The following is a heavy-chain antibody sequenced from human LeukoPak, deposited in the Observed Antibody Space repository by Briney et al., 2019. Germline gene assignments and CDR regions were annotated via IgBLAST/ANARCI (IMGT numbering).Heavy chain of an antibody. CDR1: GFTFSAYG. CDR2: ISGSGATT. CDR3: VKGYSYDSAEEY. D-gene: IGHD3-22*01. Sequence: GGSLRLSCAVSGFTFSAYGMSWVRQAPGKGLEWVSGISGSGATTYSADSVKGRFTISRDNSKNTLHLQMSSLRAEDMAIYYCVKGYSYDSAEEYWGQGTLVTVSS. J-gene: IGHJ4*02. V-gene: IGHV3-23*01.